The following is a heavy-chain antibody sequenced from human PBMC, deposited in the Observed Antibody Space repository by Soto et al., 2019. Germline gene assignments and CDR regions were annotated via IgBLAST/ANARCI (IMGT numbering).Heavy chain of an antibody. CDR1: GGSISSSSYY. D-gene: IGHD3-22*01. CDR2: IYYSGST. V-gene: IGHV4-39*01. Sequence: SETLSLTCTVSGGSISSSSYYWGWIRQPPGKGLEWIGSIYYSGSTYYNPSLKSRVTISVDTSKNQFSLKLSSVTAADTAVYYCASLDRESPLMNGGYKYVSDYWGQGTLVTVSS. J-gene: IGHJ4*02. CDR3: ASLDRESPLMNGGYKYVSDY.